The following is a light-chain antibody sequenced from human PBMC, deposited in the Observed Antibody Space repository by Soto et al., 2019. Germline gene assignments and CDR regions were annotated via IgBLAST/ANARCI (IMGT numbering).Light chain of an antibody. CDR2: DAS. Sequence: DIQMNQSPSTLSGSVGDRVTITCRASQTISTWLAWYQQKPGKAPKLLICDASSLEGGVPSRFSGSGSGTEFTLTISSLQPEDSATYYCQQYNSYRWTFGQGTKVDI. V-gene: IGKV1-5*01. J-gene: IGKJ1*01. CDR1: QTISTW. CDR3: QQYNSYRWT.